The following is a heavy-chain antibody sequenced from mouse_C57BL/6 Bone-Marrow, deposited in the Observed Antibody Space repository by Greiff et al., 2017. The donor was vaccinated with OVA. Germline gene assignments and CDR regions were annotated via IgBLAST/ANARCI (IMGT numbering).Heavy chain of an antibody. CDR3: TRGYSNYYAMDY. Sequence: QVQLKESGAELVRPGASVTLSCKASGYTFPDYEMHWVKQTTVHGLEWIGAIDPENGGTAYNQKFKGKAILTADKSSSTAYMELRSLTSEDSAVYYCTRGYSNYYAMDYWGQGTSVTVSS. V-gene: IGHV1-15*01. CDR2: IDPENGGT. CDR1: GYTFPDYE. J-gene: IGHJ4*01. D-gene: IGHD2-5*01.